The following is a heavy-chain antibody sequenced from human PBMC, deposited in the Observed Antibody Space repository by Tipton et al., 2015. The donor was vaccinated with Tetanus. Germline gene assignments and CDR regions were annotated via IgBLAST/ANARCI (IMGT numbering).Heavy chain of an antibody. Sequence: TLSLTCTVSGGSITSNYWTWIRQPAGKGLEWIGRIYAPGITNYNPSLKSRVSMSVDTSKNQLSLRLTSVTAADTAVYYCAGPTLAHDAFDFWGQGTMVTVS. D-gene: IGHD5-12*01. J-gene: IGHJ3*01. V-gene: IGHV4-4*07. CDR3: AGPTLAHDAFDF. CDR1: GGSITSNY. CDR2: IYAPGIT.